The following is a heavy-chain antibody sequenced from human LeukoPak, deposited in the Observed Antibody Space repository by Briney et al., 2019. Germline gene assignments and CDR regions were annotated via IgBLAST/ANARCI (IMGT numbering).Heavy chain of an antibody. J-gene: IGHJ4*02. CDR3: AKTGVLEWGILGYYFDY. CDR2: ISGSGGST. V-gene: IGHV3-23*01. CDR1: GFTFSSYA. Sequence: GGSLRLSCAPSGFTFSSYAMSWARHAPGKGLEWVSYISGSGGSTYYADSVKGRFTISRDNSKNTLYMQMNSLRAEDTAVYYCAKTGVLEWGILGYYFDYWGQGTLVTVSS. D-gene: IGHD3-3*01.